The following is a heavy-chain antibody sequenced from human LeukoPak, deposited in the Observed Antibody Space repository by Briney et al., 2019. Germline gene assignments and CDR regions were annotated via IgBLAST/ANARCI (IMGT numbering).Heavy chain of an antibody. V-gene: IGHV4-59*01. J-gene: IGHJ4*02. CDR2: IYYSGST. CDR3: AAGGSTVVPLY. CDR1: GGSITSYY. D-gene: IGHD4-23*01. Sequence: SKTLSLTCTVSGGSITSYYWSWIRQSPGKGLEWIGFIYYSGSTNYNPSLKSRVTMSVDTSKNQFSLKLSSVTAADTAVYYCAAGGSTVVPLYWGQGTLVTVSS.